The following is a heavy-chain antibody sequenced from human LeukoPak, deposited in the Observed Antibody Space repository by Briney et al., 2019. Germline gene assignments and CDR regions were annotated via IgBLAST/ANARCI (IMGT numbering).Heavy chain of an antibody. Sequence: SETLSLTCTVSGDSISYYYWSWIRQPPGKGLEWMGKIYYSGNTNYNPSLKSRVTISVDTSKNQLSLKLSSVTAADTAVYYCARVRGYSYDSSDFDYWGRGTRVTVSS. D-gene: IGHD5-18*01. CDR2: IYYSGNT. V-gene: IGHV4-59*01. CDR3: ARVRGYSYDSSDFDY. J-gene: IGHJ4*02. CDR1: GDSISYYY.